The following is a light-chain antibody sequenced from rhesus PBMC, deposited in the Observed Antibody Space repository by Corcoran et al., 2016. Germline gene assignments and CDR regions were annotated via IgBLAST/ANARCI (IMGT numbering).Light chain of an antibody. CDR2: GNT. CDR1: TLTIYY. CDR3: GSWDNSGNQFI. Sequence: SSGLTQEPALSVALGHTVRMTCPGDTLTIYYASWYQQKPGQVPVLVIYGNTNRPSGIPGRFSGSWSGNTGSLTITGAQVEDEADYYCGSWDNSGNQFIFGAGTRLTVL. J-gene: IGLJ1*01. V-gene: IGLV3S11*01.